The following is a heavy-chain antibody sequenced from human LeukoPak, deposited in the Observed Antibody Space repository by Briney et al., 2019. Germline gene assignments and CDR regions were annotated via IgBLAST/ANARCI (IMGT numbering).Heavy chain of an antibody. CDR1: GYTFSGYY. J-gene: IGHJ5*02. CDR2: INPTSGGR. V-gene: IGHV1-2*02. CDR3: ARGDYGGEGWFDP. D-gene: IGHD4-23*01. Sequence: VASVRVPCKASGYTFSGYYLHWVRQAPAQGLEWMGWINPTSGGRNYAEKFQGRVIMSRDMSISTAYLDLTMLTSDDTAVYYCARGDYGGEGWFDPWGQGTLVTVSS.